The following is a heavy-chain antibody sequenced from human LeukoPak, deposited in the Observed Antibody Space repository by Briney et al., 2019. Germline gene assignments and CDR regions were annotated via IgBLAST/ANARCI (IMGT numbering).Heavy chain of an antibody. CDR3: ARGPVYSSGWGRAFDI. CDR1: GDSVSSNSAA. Sequence: SQTLPLTCAISGDSVSSNSAAWNWIRQSPSRGLEWLGRTYYRSKWYNDYAVSVKSRITINPDTSKNQFSLQLNSVTPEDTAVYYCARGPVYSSGWGRAFDIWGQGTMVTVSS. V-gene: IGHV6-1*01. J-gene: IGHJ3*02. D-gene: IGHD6-19*01. CDR2: TYYRSKWYN.